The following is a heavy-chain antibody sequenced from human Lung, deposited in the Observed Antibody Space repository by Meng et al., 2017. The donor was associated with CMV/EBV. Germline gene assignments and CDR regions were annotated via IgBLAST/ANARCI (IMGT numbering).Heavy chain of an antibody. CDR1: GFTLRSYW. Sequence: EVQLVESXXXXVXXGGXLRLSCTVSGFTLRSYWMHWVRQAPGKGLEWVSRIHVDGRGISYADSVKGRFTISKDDARNSLHLQMNSLRVEDTAVYYCARGLEENLGWEMGYWGQGTLFTVSS. D-gene: IGHD1-26*01. CDR3: ARGLEENLGWEMGY. J-gene: IGHJ4*02. V-gene: IGHV3-74*01. CDR2: IHVDGRGI.